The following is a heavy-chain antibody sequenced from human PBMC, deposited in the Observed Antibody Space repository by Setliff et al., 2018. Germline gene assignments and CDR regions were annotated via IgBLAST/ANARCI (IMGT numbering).Heavy chain of an antibody. D-gene: IGHD2-21*01. CDR2: IRYDGYNK. J-gene: IGHJ6*01. V-gene: IGHV3-30*02. CDR1: GFTFSNAW. CDR3: AKDSLEVVIALHGMDV. Sequence: GGSLRLSCGASGFTFSNAWMSWVRQAPGKGLEWVAFIRYDGYNKYYADSVQGRFTISRDNSKNTLFLQMDSLRDDDTAVYYCAKDSLEVVIALHGMDVWGQGTTVTVSS.